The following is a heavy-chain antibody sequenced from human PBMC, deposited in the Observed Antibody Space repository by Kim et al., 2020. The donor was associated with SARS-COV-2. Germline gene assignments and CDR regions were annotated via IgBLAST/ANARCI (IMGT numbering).Heavy chain of an antibody. CDR2: IYSGGST. CDR3: ARGYSSVWSYYFDY. CDR1: GFTVSSNY. V-gene: IGHV3-53*04. J-gene: IGHJ4*02. D-gene: IGHD6-19*01. Sequence: GGSLRLSCAASGFTVSSNYMSWVRQAPGKGLEWVSVIYSGGSTYYADSVKGRFTISIHNSKNTLYLQMNSLRAEDTAVYYFARGYSSVWSYYFDYWGQGT.